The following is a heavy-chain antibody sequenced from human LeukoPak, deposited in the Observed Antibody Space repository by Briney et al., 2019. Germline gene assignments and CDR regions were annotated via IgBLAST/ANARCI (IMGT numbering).Heavy chain of an antibody. CDR3: ARDRPSSRDAFDI. V-gene: IGHV3-53*01. Sequence: GGSLRLSCAASGFTVSSNYMSWVRQAPGKGLEWVSVIYSGGSTYYADSVKGRFTISRDNSKNTLYLQMNSLRAENTAVYYCARDRPSSRDAFDIWGQGKMVTVSS. J-gene: IGHJ3*02. D-gene: IGHD6-13*01. CDR2: IYSGGST. CDR1: GFTVSSNY.